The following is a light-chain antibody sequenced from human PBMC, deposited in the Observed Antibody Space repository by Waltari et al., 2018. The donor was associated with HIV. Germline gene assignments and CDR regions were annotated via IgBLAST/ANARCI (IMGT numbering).Light chain of an antibody. CDR2: DVN. V-gene: IGLV2-14*03. CDR1: SWDIGTYNY. J-gene: IGLJ3*02. CDR3: RSYSRTNTWV. Sequence: QSALTQPASVSGSPGQSITISCTGTSWDIGTYNYFSWYQQHPGKAPKLIIFDVNNRPSGISDRFSGSKSANMASLTISGLQAADEADYYCRSYSRTNTWVFGGGTRLTVL.